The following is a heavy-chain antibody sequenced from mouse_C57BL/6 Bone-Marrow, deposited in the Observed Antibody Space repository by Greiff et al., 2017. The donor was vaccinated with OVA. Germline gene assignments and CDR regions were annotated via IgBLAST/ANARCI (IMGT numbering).Heavy chain of an antibody. D-gene: IGHD2-12*01. CDR1: GYTFTSYW. CDR3: AGGLRRFAY. J-gene: IGHJ3*01. V-gene: IGHV1-61*01. Sequence: QVPLQQPGAELVRPGSSVKLSCKASGYTFTSYWLDWVQQRPGQGLEWIGNISPSDSETHSNQKFKDKATLTVDKSSSTAYMQLSSLTSEDSAVYYCAGGLRRFAYWGQGTLVTVSA. CDR2: ISPSDSET.